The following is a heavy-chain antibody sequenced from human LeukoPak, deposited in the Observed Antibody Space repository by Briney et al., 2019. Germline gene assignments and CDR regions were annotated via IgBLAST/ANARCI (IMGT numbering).Heavy chain of an antibody. CDR2: IYYSGST. Sequence: SETLSLTCTVSGVSISSSSYYWGWIRQPPGKGLEWIGSIYYSGSTYYNPSLKSRVTISVDTSKNQFSLKLSSVTAADTAVYYCARGARKGDDYGGYYWGQGTLVTVSS. D-gene: IGHD4-23*01. CDR3: ARGARKGDDYGGYY. J-gene: IGHJ4*02. CDR1: GVSISSSSYY. V-gene: IGHV4-39*01.